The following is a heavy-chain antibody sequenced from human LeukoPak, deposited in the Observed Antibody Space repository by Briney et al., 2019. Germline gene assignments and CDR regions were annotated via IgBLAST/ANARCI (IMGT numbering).Heavy chain of an antibody. Sequence: GGSLRLSCAASGFTSSDYYMSWIRQAPGKGLEWVSYISNSGSNIYYADSVKGRFTISRDNAKNSIYLQMNSLRVEDTAVYYCAAQKRGDYRPYYFDYGGQGTRVTVSS. J-gene: IGHJ4*02. V-gene: IGHV3-11*01. CDR3: AAQKRGDYRPYYFDY. CDR1: GFTSSDYY. CDR2: ISNSGSNI. D-gene: IGHD3-16*02.